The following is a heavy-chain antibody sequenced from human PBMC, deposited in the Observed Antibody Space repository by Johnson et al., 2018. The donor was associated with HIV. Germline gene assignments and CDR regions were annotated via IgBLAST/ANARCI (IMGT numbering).Heavy chain of an antibody. CDR3: ANIAVVYAFDI. D-gene: IGHD6-19*01. CDR2: VHQEGSEK. Sequence: VQLVESGGGLVQPGGSLGLFCSASGFTFSSYWMSWVRQAPGKGLEWVANVHQEGSEKHYVDSVKGRFTISRDNAKNSLFLQVSSLRGDDTAVYYCANIAVVYAFDIWGQGTMVTVSS. J-gene: IGHJ3*02. V-gene: IGHV3-7*05. CDR1: GFTFSSYW.